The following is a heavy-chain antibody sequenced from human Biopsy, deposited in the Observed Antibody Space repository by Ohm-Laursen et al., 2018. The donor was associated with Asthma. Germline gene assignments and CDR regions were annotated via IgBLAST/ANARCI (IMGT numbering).Heavy chain of an antibody. J-gene: IGHJ6*02. V-gene: IGHV1-18*01. CDR1: GYTFNSAG. CDR2: ISVYNGNT. Sequence: SSVKVSCKTSGYTFNSAGITWVRQAPGQGLEWMGWISVYNGNTKVAQKLQDRVTMIADTSTSTAYMELRSLRSDDTAVYLCARAVDYSHYYGIDVWGQGTTVTVS. CDR3: ARAVDYSHYYGIDV. D-gene: IGHD3-10*01.